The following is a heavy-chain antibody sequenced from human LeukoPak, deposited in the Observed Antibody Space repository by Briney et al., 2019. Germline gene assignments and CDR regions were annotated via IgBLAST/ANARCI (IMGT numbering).Heavy chain of an antibody. D-gene: IGHD6-13*01. CDR2: IKSKTDGGTT. V-gene: IGHV3-15*01. J-gene: IGHJ4*02. Sequence: GGSLRLSCAASGFTFSSHAMHWVRQAPGKGLEWVGRIKSKTDGGTTDYAAPVKGRFTISRDDSKNTLNLQMNSLKTEDTAVYYCTTIAAAGYYDFRGQGTLVTVSS. CDR3: TTIAAAGYYDF. CDR1: GFTFSSHA.